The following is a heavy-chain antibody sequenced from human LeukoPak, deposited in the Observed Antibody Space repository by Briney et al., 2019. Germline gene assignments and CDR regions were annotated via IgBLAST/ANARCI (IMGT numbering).Heavy chain of an antibody. J-gene: IGHJ4*02. CDR2: ISYSGST. V-gene: IGHV4-39*07. CDR3: ARSPSGCYPD. D-gene: IGHD1-26*01. Sequence: SETLSLTCTVSGGSISSTNNYWAWIRQPPGKGLEWIGSISYSGSTSYNLSLKRRVTMSIDTSKNHFSLRLSSMTAADTATYYCARSPSGCYPDWGQGTLVTVSS. CDR1: GGSISSTNNY.